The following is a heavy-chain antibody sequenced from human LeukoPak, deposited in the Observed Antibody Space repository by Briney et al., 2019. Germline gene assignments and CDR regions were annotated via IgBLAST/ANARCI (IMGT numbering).Heavy chain of an antibody. CDR1: GFTFSSYS. D-gene: IGHD3-10*01. V-gene: IGHV3-21*01. CDR2: ISSSSSYI. CDR3: ARDEAVRGVLDYHYYMDV. Sequence: GGSLRLSCAASGFTFSSYSMNWVRQAPGKGLEWVSSISSSSSYIYYADSVKGRFTISRDNAKNSLYLQMNSLRAEDTAVYYCARDEAVRGVLDYHYYMDVWGKGTTVTISS. J-gene: IGHJ6*03.